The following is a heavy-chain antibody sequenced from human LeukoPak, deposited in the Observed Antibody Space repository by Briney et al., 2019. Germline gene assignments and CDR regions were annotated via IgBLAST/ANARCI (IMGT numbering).Heavy chain of an antibody. D-gene: IGHD2-15*01. V-gene: IGHV3-23*01. Sequence: GGSLRLSCAASGFTFSTYAMSWVRQAPGKGLEWVSAISGSDGSTYYADSVKGRFTISRDNAKNSLYLQMNSLRAEDTAVYYCARTYCSGGSCYSGDAFDIWGQGTMVTVSS. CDR2: ISGSDGST. CDR3: ARTYCSGGSCYSGDAFDI. CDR1: GFTFSTYA. J-gene: IGHJ3*02.